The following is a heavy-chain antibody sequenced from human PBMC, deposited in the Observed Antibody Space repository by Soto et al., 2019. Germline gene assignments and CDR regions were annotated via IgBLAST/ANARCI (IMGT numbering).Heavy chain of an antibody. V-gene: IGHV3-33*01. Sequence: AVGSLRLSCAASGFTFSSYGMHWVRQAPGKGLEWVAVIWYDGSNKYYADSVKGRFTISRDNSKNTLYLQMNSLRAEDTAVYYCARDLNGGNSNWFDPWGQGTLVTVSS. D-gene: IGHD2-21*02. J-gene: IGHJ5*02. CDR1: GFTFSSYG. CDR3: ARDLNGGNSNWFDP. CDR2: IWYDGSNK.